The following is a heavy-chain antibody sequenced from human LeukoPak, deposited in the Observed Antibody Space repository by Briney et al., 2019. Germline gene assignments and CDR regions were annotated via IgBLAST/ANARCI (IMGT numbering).Heavy chain of an antibody. V-gene: IGHV4-4*07. CDR1: GGSIGSDY. CDR3: ARHVPRGTQLAYSSRWYFDY. Sequence: PSETLSLTCTVSGGSIGSDYWTWIRQSAGKGLEWIGRIYNGGGTNYNPSLKSRVTISVDTSKNQFSLKLSSVTAADTAVYYCARHVPRGTQLAYSSRWYFDYWSQGTLVTVSS. CDR2: IYNGGGT. D-gene: IGHD6-13*01. J-gene: IGHJ4*02.